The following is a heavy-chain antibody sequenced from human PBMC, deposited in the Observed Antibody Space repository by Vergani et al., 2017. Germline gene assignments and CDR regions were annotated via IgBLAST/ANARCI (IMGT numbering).Heavy chain of an antibody. J-gene: IGHJ3*02. CDR2: IYYSGST. CDR3: ARVYCSGGSCYSKGQGAFDI. V-gene: IGHV4-31*03. CDR1: GGSISSGGYY. Sequence: QVQLQESGPGLVKPSQTLSLTCTVSGGSISSGGYYWSWIRQHPGKGLEWIGYIYYSGSTYYNPSLKSRVTISVDTSKNQFSLKLSSVTAADTAVYYCARVYCSGGSCYSKGQGAFDIWGQGTMVTVSS. D-gene: IGHD2-15*01.